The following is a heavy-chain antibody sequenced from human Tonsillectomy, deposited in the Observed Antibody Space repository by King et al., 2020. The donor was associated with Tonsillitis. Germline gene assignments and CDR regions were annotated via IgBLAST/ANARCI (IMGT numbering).Heavy chain of an antibody. J-gene: IGHJ4*02. Sequence: VQLVESGGGVVQSGRSLRLSCAASGFTFSSYSMHWVRQAPGKGLEWVAVISYDGSNKYYADSVKGRFTISRDNSKNTLYLQMISLRAEDTAVYYCARTPGTDGRWLRAYFDSWGQGTLVTVSS. D-gene: IGHD1-14*01. CDR1: GFTFSSYS. CDR3: ARTPGTDGRWLRAYFDS. V-gene: IGHV3-30*04. CDR2: ISYDGSNK.